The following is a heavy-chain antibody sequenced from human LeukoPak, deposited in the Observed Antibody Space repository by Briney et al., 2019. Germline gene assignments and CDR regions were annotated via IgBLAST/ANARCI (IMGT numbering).Heavy chain of an antibody. CDR1: GGSISSYY. V-gene: IGHV4-59*01. J-gene: IGHJ3*02. D-gene: IGHD1-14*01. Sequence: KPSETLSLXYTVSGGSISSYYWSWIRLPPGKGLEWIGYIYYSGSTNYNPSLKSRVTISVDTSKNQFSLKLSSVTAADTAVYYCARTTTSRAFDIWGQGTMVTVSS. CDR3: ARTTTSRAFDI. CDR2: IYYSGST.